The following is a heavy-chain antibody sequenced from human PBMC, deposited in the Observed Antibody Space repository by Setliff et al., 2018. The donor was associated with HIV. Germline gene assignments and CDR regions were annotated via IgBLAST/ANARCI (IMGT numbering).Heavy chain of an antibody. CDR1: GYTVTELS. CDR3: ATRIRDGHRGYGYFDF. V-gene: IGHV1-24*01. CDR2: FDPEDNKI. D-gene: IGHD5-12*01. Sequence: GASVKVSCKVSGYTVTELSINWVRQAPGKGPEWMGGFDPEDNKIVYAQEFQGRVTTTEDTSTDTAYMELSSLRPEDTAVYYCATRIRDGHRGYGYFDFWGQGTLVTVSS. J-gene: IGHJ4*02.